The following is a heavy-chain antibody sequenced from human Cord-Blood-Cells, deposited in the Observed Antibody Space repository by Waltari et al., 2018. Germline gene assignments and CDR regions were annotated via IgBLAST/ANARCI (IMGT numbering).Heavy chain of an antibody. CDR2: IYYRGST. Sequence: QVQLQESGPGLVKPSETLSLTCTVSVGSISSYYWSWIRQPPGKGLEWIGYIYYRGSTNYNPTLKSRVTISVATSKNQFSLKLSSVTAADTAVYYCARHPRYSGSINWFDPWGQGTLVTVSS. CDR1: VGSISSYY. CDR3: ARHPRYSGSINWFDP. D-gene: IGHD1-26*01. J-gene: IGHJ5*02. V-gene: IGHV4-59*08.